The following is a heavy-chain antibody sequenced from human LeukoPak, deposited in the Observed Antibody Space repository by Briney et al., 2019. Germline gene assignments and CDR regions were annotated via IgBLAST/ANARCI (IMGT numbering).Heavy chain of an antibody. CDR1: GFTFSSYA. V-gene: IGHV3-30*04. CDR2: ISYDGSNK. Sequence: GGSLRLSCAASGFTFSSYAMHWVRQAPGKGLEWVAVISYDGSNKYYADSVKGRFTISRDNSKNTLYLQMNSLRAEDTAVYYCARGLGFDSSGSSPFDYWGQGTLVTVSS. D-gene: IGHD6-19*01. J-gene: IGHJ4*02. CDR3: ARGLGFDSSGSSPFDY.